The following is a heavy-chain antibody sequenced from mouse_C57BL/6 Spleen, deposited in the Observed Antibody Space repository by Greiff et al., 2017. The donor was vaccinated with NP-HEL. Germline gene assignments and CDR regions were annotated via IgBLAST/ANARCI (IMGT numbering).Heavy chain of an antibody. D-gene: IGHD2-5*01. J-gene: IGHJ2*01. V-gene: IGHV5-17*01. CDR2: ISSGSSTI. CDR3: ATMGSNYDGVYFDY. Sequence: EVMLVESGGGLVKPGGSLKLSCAASGFTFSDYGMHWVRQAPEKGLEWVAYISSGSSTIYYADTVKGRFTISRDNAKNTLFLQMTSLRSEDTAMYYVATMGSNYDGVYFDYWGQGTTLTVSS. CDR1: GFTFSDYG.